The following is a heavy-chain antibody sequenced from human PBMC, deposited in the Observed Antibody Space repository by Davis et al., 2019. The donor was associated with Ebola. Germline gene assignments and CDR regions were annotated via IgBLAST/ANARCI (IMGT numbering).Heavy chain of an antibody. Sequence: GESLKISCAASGVTFSSHWMSWVRQAPGKGLEWVANIKQDGSEKYYVDSVKGRFTISRDNAKNSLYLQMNSLRAEDTAVYYCARGRGIADFTWGQGTLITVSS. V-gene: IGHV3-7*04. J-gene: IGHJ5*02. CDR3: ARGRGIADFT. D-gene: IGHD6-13*01. CDR1: GVTFSSHW. CDR2: IKQDGSEK.